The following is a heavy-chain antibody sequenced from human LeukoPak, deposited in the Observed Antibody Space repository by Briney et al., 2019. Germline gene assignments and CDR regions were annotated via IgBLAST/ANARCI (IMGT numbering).Heavy chain of an antibody. CDR3: DRGSCSSTSCSNFDY. Sequence: SQTLSLTCTVSVGSISSGDYYWRWIRQPPGKGLEWIGYIYYSGSTYYHPSLKSRVTMSVDTSKNQFSLKVSSVTAADTAVYYCDRGSCSSTSCSNFDYWGQGTLVTVSS. D-gene: IGHD2-2*01. V-gene: IGHV4-30-4*01. J-gene: IGHJ4*02. CDR1: VGSISSGDYY. CDR2: IYYSGST.